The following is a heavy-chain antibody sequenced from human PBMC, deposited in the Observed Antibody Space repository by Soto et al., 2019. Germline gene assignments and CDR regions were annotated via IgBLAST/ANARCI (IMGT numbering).Heavy chain of an antibody. CDR2: IYYSGST. V-gene: IGHV4-30-4*01. J-gene: IGHJ6*02. CDR1: GGSISSGAYY. Sequence: SETLSLTCTVSGGSISSGAYYGSWIPEPPGKGLEWIGYIYYSGSTYYNPSLKSLVTISVDTSKNQFSLKLSSVTAADTAVHYCARDAGVRGVSVWDYYGMDVWGQGTTVTVSS. CDR3: ARDAGVRGVSVWDYYGMDV. D-gene: IGHD3-10*01.